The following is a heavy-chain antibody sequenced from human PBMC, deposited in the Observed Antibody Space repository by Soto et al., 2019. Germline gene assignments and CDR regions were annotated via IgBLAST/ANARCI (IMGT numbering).Heavy chain of an antibody. J-gene: IGHJ3*02. V-gene: IGHV1-18*01. CDR2: ISAYNGNT. CDR3: AKIRAAMAFPDAFDI. Sequence: GGLVKVSCKASGYTFTSYGISWVRQAPGQGLEWMGWISAYNGNTNYAQKLQGRVTMTTDTSTSTAYMELRSLRSDDTAVYYCAKIRAAMAFPDAFDIWGQGTMVTVSS. D-gene: IGHD2-2*01. CDR1: GYTFTSYG.